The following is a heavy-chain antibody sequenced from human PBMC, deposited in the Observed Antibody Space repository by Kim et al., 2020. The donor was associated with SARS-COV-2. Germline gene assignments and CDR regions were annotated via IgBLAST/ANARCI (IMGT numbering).Heavy chain of an antibody. CDR2: ISWDGGST. CDR3: AKDALMVRGPISQGFDY. V-gene: IGHV3-43*01. Sequence: GGSLRLSCAASGFTFDDYTMHWVRQAPGKGLEWVSLISWDGGSTYYADSVKGRFTISRDNSKNSLYLQMNSLRTEDTALYYCAKDALMVRGPISQGFDYWGPGTLVTVSS. CDR1: GFTFDDYT. J-gene: IGHJ4*02. D-gene: IGHD3-10*01.